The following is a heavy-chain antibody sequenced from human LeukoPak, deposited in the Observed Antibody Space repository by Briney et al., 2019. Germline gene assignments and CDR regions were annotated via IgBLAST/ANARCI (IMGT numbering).Heavy chain of an antibody. CDR1: EFKFSTYG. D-gene: IGHD2-8*02. J-gene: IGHJ4*02. V-gene: IGHV3-30*03. Sequence: GGSLRLSCAASEFKFSTYGMHWVRQAPGKGLEWVAVISFDGRSHNYADSVKGRFTISRDNSRNTLYLQMNSLRAEDTAVYFCAREKYCTETDCLHGRFYFDYWGQGPWSPSPQ. CDR3: AREKYCTETDCLHGRFYFDY. CDR2: ISFDGRSH.